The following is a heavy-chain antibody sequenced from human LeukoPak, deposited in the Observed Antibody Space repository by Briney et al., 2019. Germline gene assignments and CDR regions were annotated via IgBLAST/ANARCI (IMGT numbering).Heavy chain of an antibody. Sequence: GASVKVSCKASGGTFSSYAISWVRQAPGQGLEWMGGIIPIFGTANYAQKFQGRVTITADESTSTAYMELSSLRSEDTAVYYCARARTIFGVVAAVTYYYGMDVWGQGTTVTVSS. J-gene: IGHJ6*02. V-gene: IGHV1-69*13. CDR1: GGTFSSYA. CDR2: IIPIFGTA. CDR3: ARARTIFGVVAAVTYYYGMDV. D-gene: IGHD3-3*01.